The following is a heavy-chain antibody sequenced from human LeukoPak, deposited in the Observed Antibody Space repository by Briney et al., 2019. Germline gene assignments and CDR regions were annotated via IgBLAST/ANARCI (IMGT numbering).Heavy chain of an antibody. V-gene: IGHV3-23*01. Sequence: GGSLRLSCAASEFTFSSYAMGWVRQAPGKGLEWVSAISASGVSTYYADSVKGRFTISRDNSKNTLYLQMNSLRAEDTAVYYCARDLRGIAVADYWGQGTLVTVSS. CDR2: ISASGVST. D-gene: IGHD6-19*01. J-gene: IGHJ4*02. CDR3: ARDLRGIAVADY. CDR1: EFTFSSYA.